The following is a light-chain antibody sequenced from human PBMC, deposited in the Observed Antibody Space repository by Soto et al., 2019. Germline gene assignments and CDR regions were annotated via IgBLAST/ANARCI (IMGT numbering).Light chain of an antibody. CDR1: QSVSSSY. J-gene: IGKJ2*01. V-gene: IGKV3-20*01. Sequence: EIVLTQSPGTLSLSPGERATLSCRASQSVSSSYLAWYQQKPGQAPGLLIYGASSRATGIPDRFSGSGSGTDFTLTISRLEPEDFAVYYCQQYGSSLPMYTFGQGTKLEIK. CDR2: GAS. CDR3: QQYGSSLPMYT.